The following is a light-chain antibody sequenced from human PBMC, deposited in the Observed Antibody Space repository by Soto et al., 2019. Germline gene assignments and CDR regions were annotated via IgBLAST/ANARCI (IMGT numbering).Light chain of an antibody. CDR1: QSVGSNY. CDR3: QQYITAPET. Sequence: ESVLTQAAGALSLYPGERATLSCRASQSVGSNYLAWYQQKPGQAPRLLIYGASNRATGTPDRFSGSGSGTDFTLTISRLEPEDFAVYHCQQYITAPETFGQGTKVDIK. J-gene: IGKJ1*01. CDR2: GAS. V-gene: IGKV3-20*01.